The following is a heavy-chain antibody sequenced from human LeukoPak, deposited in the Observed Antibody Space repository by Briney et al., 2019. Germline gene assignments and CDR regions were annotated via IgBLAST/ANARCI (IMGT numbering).Heavy chain of an antibody. CDR3: ARDLYRIVVVPHYFDY. J-gene: IGHJ4*02. V-gene: IGHV3-7*01. CDR1: GFTLGSYW. Sequence: GGSLRLSCAASGFTLGSYWMSWVRQAPGKGLEWVANIKKDGSEKYYVDSVKGRFTISRDNAKNSLYLQMNSLRAEDTAVYYCARDLYRIVVVPHYFDYWGQGTLVTVSS. CDR2: IKKDGSEK. D-gene: IGHD3-22*01.